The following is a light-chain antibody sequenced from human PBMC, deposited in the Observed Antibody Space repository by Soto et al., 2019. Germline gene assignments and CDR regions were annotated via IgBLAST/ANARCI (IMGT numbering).Light chain of an antibody. J-gene: IGKJ5*01. CDR1: QSVSSN. CDR3: QQRSNWPSIT. V-gene: IGKV3-15*01. Sequence: EIVMTQSPATLSVSPGERATLSCRASQSVSSNLAWYQQKPGQAPRLLIYGASTRATGIPARFSGSGSGTEFTLTISSLEPEDSAVYYCQQRSNWPSITFGQGTRLEIK. CDR2: GAS.